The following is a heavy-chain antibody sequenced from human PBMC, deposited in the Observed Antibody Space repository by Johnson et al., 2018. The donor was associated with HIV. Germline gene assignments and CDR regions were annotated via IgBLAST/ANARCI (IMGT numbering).Heavy chain of an antibody. D-gene: IGHD6-6*01. CDR3: ARDRAPVYSSSSSPFDAFDI. V-gene: IGHV3-30-3*01. J-gene: IGHJ3*02. Sequence: QVQVVESGGGVVQPGRSLRLSCAASGFIFSSYAMHWVRQAPGKGLEWVAVILYDGNNKYYADSVKGRFTISRDNSKNTLYLQMNSLRADDTAVYYCARDRAPVYSSSSSPFDAFDIWGQGTMVTVSS. CDR1: GFIFSSYA. CDR2: ILYDGNNK.